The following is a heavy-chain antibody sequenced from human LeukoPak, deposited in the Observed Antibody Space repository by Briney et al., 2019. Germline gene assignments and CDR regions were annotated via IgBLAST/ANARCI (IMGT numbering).Heavy chain of an antibody. CDR1: GGSISGYY. J-gene: IGHJ2*01. CDR2: IYYSGST. V-gene: IGHV4-59*08. Sequence: PSETLSLTCTVSGGSISGYYWSWIRQPPGKGLEWIGYIYYSGSTNYNPSLKSRVTISVDTSKNQFSLKLSSVTAADTAVYYCARQERGRYFDLWGRGTLVTVSS. D-gene: IGHD3-10*01. CDR3: ARQERGRYFDL.